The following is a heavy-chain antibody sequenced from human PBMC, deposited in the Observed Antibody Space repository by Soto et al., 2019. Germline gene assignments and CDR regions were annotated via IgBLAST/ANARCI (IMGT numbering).Heavy chain of an antibody. D-gene: IGHD6-19*01. CDR2: ISSSSSSI. CDR3: ARVAEQWLLYAY. J-gene: IGHJ4*02. CDR1: GFTFSSYS. Sequence: PGGSLRLSCAASGFTFSSYSMNWVRQAPGKGLERVSYISSSSSSIYYADSVKGRFTISRDNAKNSLYLQMNSLRAEDTAVYYCARVAEQWLLYAYWGQGTLVTVSS. V-gene: IGHV3-48*01.